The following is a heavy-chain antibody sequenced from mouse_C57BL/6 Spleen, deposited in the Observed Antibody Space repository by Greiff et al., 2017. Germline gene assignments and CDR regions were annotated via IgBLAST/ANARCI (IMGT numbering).Heavy chain of an antibody. J-gene: IGHJ2*01. CDR1: GYTFTSYG. Sequence: VKLMESGAELARPGASVKLSCKASGYTFTSYGISWVKQRTGQGLEWIGEIYPRSGNTYYNEKFKGKATLTADKSSSTAYMELRSLTSEDSAVYFCARYGVDYWGQGTTLTVSS. V-gene: IGHV1-81*01. D-gene: IGHD1-1*02. CDR3: ARYGVDY. CDR2: IYPRSGNT.